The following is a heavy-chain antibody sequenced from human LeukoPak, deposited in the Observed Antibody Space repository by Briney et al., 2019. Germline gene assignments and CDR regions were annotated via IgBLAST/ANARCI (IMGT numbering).Heavy chain of an antibody. V-gene: IGHV3-30*02. CDR1: GFTFGSYG. CDR3: ARDTAMVTSDY. CDR2: IRFDGGIQ. J-gene: IGHJ4*02. Sequence: GGSLRLSCAASGFTFGSYGMHWVRQAPGKGLEWVAFIRFDGGIQYCADSVRGRFTISRDNAKNSLYLQMNSLRAEDTAVYYCARDTAMVTSDYWGQGTLVTVSS. D-gene: IGHD5-18*01.